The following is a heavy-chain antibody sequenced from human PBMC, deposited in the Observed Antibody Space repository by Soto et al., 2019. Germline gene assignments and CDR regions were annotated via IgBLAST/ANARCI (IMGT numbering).Heavy chain of an antibody. CDR1: GDSVSSNSAA. CDR2: TYYRSKWYN. V-gene: IGHV6-1*01. J-gene: IGHJ4*02. Sequence: SQTLSLTCAISGDSVSSNSAAWNWIRQSPSRGLEWLGRTYYRSKWYNDYAVSVKSRITINPDTSKNQFSLQLNSVTPEDTAVYYCARNYAFWRGYPEGYYFDYSGPGTLLTVSS. D-gene: IGHD3-3*01. CDR3: ARNYAFWRGYPEGYYFDY.